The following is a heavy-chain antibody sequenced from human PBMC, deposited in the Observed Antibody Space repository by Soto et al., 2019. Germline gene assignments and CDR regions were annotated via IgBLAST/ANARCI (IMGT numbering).Heavy chain of an antibody. V-gene: IGHV3-21*01. D-gene: IGHD6-13*01. Sequence: EVQLVESGGGLVKPGGSLRLSCVASEFSFSTYNMNWVGQAPGEGLQWVSFISRTSSHIHYADSVQGRFTISRDNAKNSLYLEMNSLRAEDTAVYYCARDPAADGYYGMDVWGQGTTVTVSS. J-gene: IGHJ6*02. CDR3: ARDPAADGYYGMDV. CDR2: ISRTSSHI. CDR1: EFSFSTYN.